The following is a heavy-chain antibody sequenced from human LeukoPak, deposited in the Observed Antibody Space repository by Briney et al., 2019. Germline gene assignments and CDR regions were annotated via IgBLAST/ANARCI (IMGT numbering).Heavy chain of an antibody. CDR2: IGIDGITT. Sequence: GGSLRLSCAASGFTFSSYWMSWVRQAPGKGLVWVSRIGIDGITTNYADSVKGRFTISRDNAKNTLYLQMDSLRAEDTAVYYCIVYSSGWQWGQGTLVTVSS. J-gene: IGHJ4*02. CDR1: GFTFSSYW. CDR3: IVYSSGWQ. V-gene: IGHV3-74*01. D-gene: IGHD6-19*01.